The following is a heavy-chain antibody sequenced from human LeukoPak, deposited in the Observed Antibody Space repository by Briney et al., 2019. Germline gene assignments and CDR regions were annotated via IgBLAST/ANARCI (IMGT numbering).Heavy chain of an antibody. D-gene: IGHD2-21*01. CDR1: GGTFSSYA. CDR2: IIPLFGTT. J-gene: IGHJ6*02. CDR3: ARSVIGAIYNGYYYYAMDA. V-gene: IGHV1-69*13. Sequence: SVKVSCKASGGTFSSYAINWVRQAPGQGLEWMGGIIPLFGTTNYAQNFQGRVTLTADESTRTAYMDLSSLRSGDTAVYYCARSVIGAIYNGYYYYAMDAWGHGTTVTVSS.